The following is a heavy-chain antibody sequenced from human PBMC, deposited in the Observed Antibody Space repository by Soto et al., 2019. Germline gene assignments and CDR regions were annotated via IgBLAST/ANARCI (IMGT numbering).Heavy chain of an antibody. CDR1: GGTFSSYA. J-gene: IGHJ3*02. CDR2: IIPIFGTA. V-gene: IGHV1-69*13. D-gene: IGHD3-10*01. CDR3: ARDQWFGESRGAFDI. Sequence: SVKVSWKASGGTFSSYAISWVRQAPGQGLEWMGGIIPIFGTANYAQKFQGRVTITADESTSTAYMELSSLRSEDTAVYYCARDQWFGESRGAFDIWGQGTMVTVSS.